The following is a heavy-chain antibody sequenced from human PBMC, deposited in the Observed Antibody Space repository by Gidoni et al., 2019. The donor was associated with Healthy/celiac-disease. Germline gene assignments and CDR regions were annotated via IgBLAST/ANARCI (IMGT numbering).Heavy chain of an antibody. CDR1: GFTFSSYG. CDR2: IWYDGSNK. J-gene: IGHJ4*02. V-gene: IGHV3-33*01. D-gene: IGHD6-19*01. Sequence: QVQLVESGGGVVQPGRSLRLSCAASGFTFSSYGMHWVRQAPGKGLEWVAVIWYDGSNKYYADSVKGRFTISRYNSKNTLYLQMNSLRAEDTAVYYCARVDGYSSGWFDYWGQGTLVTVSS. CDR3: ARVDGYSSGWFDY.